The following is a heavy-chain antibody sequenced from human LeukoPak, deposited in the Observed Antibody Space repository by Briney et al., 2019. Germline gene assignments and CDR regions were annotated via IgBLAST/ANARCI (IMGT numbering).Heavy chain of an antibody. D-gene: IGHD3-10*01. CDR3: ATDRYYGSGSYYKFDF. CDR1: GGSFSGYY. V-gene: IGHV4-34*01. Sequence: SETLSLTCAVSGGSFSGYYWSWIRQPPGKGLEWIGEINHSGSTNYNPSLKIRVSISVDTSKKQFSLSLNSVPAADTAVYYCATDRYYGSGSYYKFDFWGQGTLVTVSS. J-gene: IGHJ4*02. CDR2: INHSGST.